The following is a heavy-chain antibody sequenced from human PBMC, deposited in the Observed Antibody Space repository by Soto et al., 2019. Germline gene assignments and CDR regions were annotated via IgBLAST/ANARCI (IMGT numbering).Heavy chain of an antibody. CDR2: ISYDGNNK. CDR3: AKHGDYVRYGMYV. Sequence: QVQLVESGGGVVQPGRSLRLSCAASGFTFSSYGMHWVRQAPGQGLEWVAVISYDGNNKYYADSVKGRFTISRDKSKNTLYLQMNSLRADDTAVYYCAKHGDYVRYGMYVWGQGTTVTVAS. V-gene: IGHV3-30*18. J-gene: IGHJ6*02. D-gene: IGHD4-17*01. CDR1: GFTFSSYG.